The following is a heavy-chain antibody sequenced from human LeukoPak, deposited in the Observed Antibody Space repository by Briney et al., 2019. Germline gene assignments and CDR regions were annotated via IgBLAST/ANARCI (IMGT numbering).Heavy chain of an antibody. CDR3: ARDPGAYYDSSGYLNWFDP. CDR2: INKSGST. Sequence: PSETLSLTCGVSGGSFSGYYWSWIRQSPGKGLEWIGEINKSGSTDYNPSLKSRVTTSVDTSKNQFSLKLSSVTAADTAVYYCARDPGAYYDSSGYLNWFDPWGQGTLVTVSS. CDR1: GGSFSGYY. V-gene: IGHV4-34*01. J-gene: IGHJ5*02. D-gene: IGHD3-22*01.